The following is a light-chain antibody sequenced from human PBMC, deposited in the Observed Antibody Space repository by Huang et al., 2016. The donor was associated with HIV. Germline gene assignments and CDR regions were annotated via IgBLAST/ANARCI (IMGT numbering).Light chain of an antibody. V-gene: IGKV3-15*01. Sequence: EIIMTQSPATLSVSPGERATLSCRASQSISTKSAWYQQKPGQAPRRLIFGASNRATGIPARFSGSGSGTEFTLTISSLQSEDFAVYYCQQYDSTPTTFGPGTKVDIK. CDR2: GAS. CDR3: QQYDSTPTT. CDR1: QSISTK. J-gene: IGKJ3*01.